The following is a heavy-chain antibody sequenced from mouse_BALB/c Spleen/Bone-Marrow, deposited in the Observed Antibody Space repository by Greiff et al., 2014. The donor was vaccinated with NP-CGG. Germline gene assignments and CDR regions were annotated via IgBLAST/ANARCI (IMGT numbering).Heavy chain of an antibody. V-gene: IGHV1-80*01. CDR1: GYAFSSYW. J-gene: IGHJ4*01. CDR3: ARGVPMDY. CDR2: IYPGDGDT. Sequence: VQLQQSGAELVRPGSSVEISCKASGYAFSSYWMNWGKQRPGQGLEWIGQIYPGDGDTNYNGKFKGKATLTADKSSSTAYMQLSSLTSEDSAVYFCARGVPMDYWGQGTSVTVSS.